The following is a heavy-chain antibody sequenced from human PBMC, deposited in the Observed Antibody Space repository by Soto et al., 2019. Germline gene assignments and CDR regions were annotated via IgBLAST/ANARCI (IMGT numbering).Heavy chain of an antibody. CDR3: ARTVVTAIRRPSEYFQH. CDR2: IIPIFGTA. J-gene: IGHJ1*01. V-gene: IGHV1-69*13. CDR1: GGTFSSYA. D-gene: IGHD2-21*02. Sequence: SVKVSCKASGGTFSSYAISWVRQAPGQGLEWMGGIIPIFGTANYAQKFQGRVTITADESTSTAYTELSSLRSEDTAVYYCARTVVTAIRRPSEYFQHWGQGTLVTVSS.